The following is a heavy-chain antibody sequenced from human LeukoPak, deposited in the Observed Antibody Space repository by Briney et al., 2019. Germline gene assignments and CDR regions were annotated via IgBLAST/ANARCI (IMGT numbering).Heavy chain of an antibody. CDR1: GFTFSSYG. J-gene: IGHJ4*02. Sequence: PGRSLRLPCAASGFTFSSYGMHWVRQAPGKGLEWVAVIWYDGSNKYYADSVKGRFTISRDNSKNTLYLQMNSLRAEDTAVYYCARGQNYYDSSGYYSGTYYFDYWGQGTLVTVSS. CDR2: IWYDGSNK. D-gene: IGHD3-22*01. V-gene: IGHV3-33*01. CDR3: ARGQNYYDSSGYYSGTYYFDY.